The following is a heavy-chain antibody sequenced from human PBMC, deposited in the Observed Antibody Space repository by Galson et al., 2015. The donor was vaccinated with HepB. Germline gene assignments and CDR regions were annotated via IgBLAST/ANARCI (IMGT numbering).Heavy chain of an antibody. CDR1: GFTFSTYT. V-gene: IGHV3-48*02. D-gene: IGHD3-10*01. Sequence: SLRLSCAASGFTFSTYTMNWVRQAPGKGLESVSYISSTGTTIYYADSVKGRFIVSRGNAQNSLYLQMNSLRDEDTAVYYCARVYFGSGSSSAYWYFDLWGRGALVTVSS. CDR2: ISSTGTTI. CDR3: ARVYFGSGSSSAYWYFDL. J-gene: IGHJ2*01.